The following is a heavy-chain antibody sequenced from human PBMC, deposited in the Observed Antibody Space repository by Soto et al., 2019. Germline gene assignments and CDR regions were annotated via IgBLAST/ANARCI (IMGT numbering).Heavy chain of an antibody. CDR1: GFTFDDYG. D-gene: IGHD3-3*01. V-gene: IGHV3-20*01. CDR3: ARVSRITIFGAIDY. Sequence: EVQLVESGGGVVRPGGSLRLSCAASGFTFDDYGMSWVRQAPGKGLEWVAGINWNGGSTGYADSVKGRFTISRDNAKNSLYLQMNSLRAEDTALYHCARVSRITIFGAIDYWGQGTLVTVSS. J-gene: IGHJ4*02. CDR2: INWNGGST.